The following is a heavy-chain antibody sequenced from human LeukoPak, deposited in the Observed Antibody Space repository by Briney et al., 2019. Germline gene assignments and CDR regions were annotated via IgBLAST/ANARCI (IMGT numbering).Heavy chain of an antibody. CDR2: IYHSGST. CDR1: GGSISSGGYS. D-gene: IGHD3-22*01. Sequence: SETLSLTCAVSGGSISSGGYSWSWIRQPPGKGLEWIGYIYHSGSTYYNPSLKSRVTISVDRSKNQFSLKLSSVTAADTAVYYCARDPLVVTGDYYYYYGMDVWGQGTTVTVSS. V-gene: IGHV4-30-2*01. J-gene: IGHJ6*02. CDR3: ARDPLVVTGDYYYYYGMDV.